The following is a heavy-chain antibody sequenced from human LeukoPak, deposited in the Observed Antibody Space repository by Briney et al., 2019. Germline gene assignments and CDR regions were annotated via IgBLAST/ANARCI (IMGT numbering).Heavy chain of an antibody. Sequence: GGSLRLSCVASGFTLNNYAMAWVRQAPGKGLEWVASIHYIADDTYYADFVRGRFTISRDNSKNTPYLQLNGLRVEDTAIYYCARCVTGWPNWFAPWGQGTLVTVSS. CDR1: GFTLNNYA. CDR2: IHYIADDT. CDR3: ARCVTGWPNWFAP. J-gene: IGHJ5*02. V-gene: IGHV3-23*01. D-gene: IGHD6-19*01.